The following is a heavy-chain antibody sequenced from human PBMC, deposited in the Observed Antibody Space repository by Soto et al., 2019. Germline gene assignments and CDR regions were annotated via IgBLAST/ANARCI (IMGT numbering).Heavy chain of an antibody. V-gene: IGHV3-7*01. J-gene: IGHJ4*02. CDR1: GFTFSSYW. D-gene: IGHD4-17*01. CDR3: ARDQPPADDGGKGIHFDY. CDR2: IKQDGSEK. Sequence: GGSLRLSCAASGFTFSSYWMSWVRQAPGKGLEWVANIKQDGSEKYYVDSVKGRFTISRDNAKNSLYLQMNSLRAEDTAVYYCARDQPPADDGGKGIHFDYWGQGTLVTVSS.